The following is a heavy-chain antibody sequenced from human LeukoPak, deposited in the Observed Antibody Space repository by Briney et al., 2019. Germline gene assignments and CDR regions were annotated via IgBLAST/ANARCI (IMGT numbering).Heavy chain of an antibody. CDR3: ARLISSSDIWAFDI. V-gene: IGHV4-31*03. CDR2: IYDSGST. Sequence: PSETLSLTCTVSGGSISSADYFWNWIRQHPGKGLEWIGYIYDSGSTYYTPSLKSRVTMSVDPSKNQFSLKLSSVTAADTAVYYCARLISSSDIWAFDIWGQGTMVIVSS. CDR1: GGSISSADYF. J-gene: IGHJ3*02. D-gene: IGHD2-15*01.